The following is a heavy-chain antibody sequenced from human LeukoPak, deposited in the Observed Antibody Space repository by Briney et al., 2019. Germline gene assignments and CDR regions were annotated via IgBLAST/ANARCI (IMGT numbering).Heavy chain of an antibody. CDR2: INHSGST. V-gene: IGHV4-34*01. Sequence: PSETLSLTCAVYGGSFSGYYWSWIRQPPGKGLEWIGEINHSGSTNYNPSLKSRVTISVDTSKNQFSLKLSSVTAADTAVYFCARVPRVCIAARRAHFDYWGQGTLVTVSS. D-gene: IGHD6-6*01. CDR3: ARVPRVCIAARRAHFDY. J-gene: IGHJ4*02. CDR1: GGSFSGYY.